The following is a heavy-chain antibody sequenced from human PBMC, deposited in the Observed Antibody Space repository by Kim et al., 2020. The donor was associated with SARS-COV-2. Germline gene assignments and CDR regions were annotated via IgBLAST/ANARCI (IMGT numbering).Heavy chain of an antibody. J-gene: IGHJ6*02. CDR2: IYYSGST. Sequence: SETLSLTCTVSGGSISSYYWSWIRQPPGKGLEWIGYIYYSGSTNYNPSLKSRVTISVDTSKNQFSLKLSSVTGADTAVYYCAGEWWQLGLYYYGMDVWGQDTTVTLSS. V-gene: IGHV4-59*12. CDR1: GGSISSYY. CDR3: AGEWWQLGLYYYGMDV. D-gene: IGHD2-15*01.